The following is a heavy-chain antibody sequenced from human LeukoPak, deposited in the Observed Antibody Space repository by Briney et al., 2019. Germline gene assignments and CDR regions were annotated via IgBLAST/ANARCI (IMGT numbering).Heavy chain of an antibody. J-gene: IGHJ4*02. D-gene: IGHD3-10*01. Sequence: ASVKVSCKTSGYTFTDYYMHWVRQAPGHGLEWMGWINPNSGGSHFAQKFQGRVTMTRDTSISAAYMELSSLRSDDTAVYYCAGTGTYYSGMYYFDYWGQGTLVTVFS. CDR1: GYTFTDYY. V-gene: IGHV1-2*02. CDR2: INPNSGGS. CDR3: AGTGTYYSGMYYFDY.